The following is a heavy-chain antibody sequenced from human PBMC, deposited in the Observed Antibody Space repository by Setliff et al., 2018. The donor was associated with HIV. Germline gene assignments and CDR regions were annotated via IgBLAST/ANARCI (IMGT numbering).Heavy chain of an antibody. CDR3: ARRAVAGTGGAFDI. V-gene: IGHV4-39*01. CDR2: AHSSGNT. D-gene: IGHD6-19*01. J-gene: IGHJ3*02. Sequence: SETLSLTCTVSGDSISSRFHWGWIRQPPGKGLEWIAIAHSSGNTYYNPSLESRVSIAVDMSKSQLSLNLTSVTAADTAVYYCARRAVAGTGGAFDIWGPGTMVTVSS. CDR1: GDSISSRFH.